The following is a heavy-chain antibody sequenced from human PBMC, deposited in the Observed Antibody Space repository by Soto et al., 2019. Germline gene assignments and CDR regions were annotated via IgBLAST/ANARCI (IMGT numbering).Heavy chain of an antibody. J-gene: IGHJ3*02. D-gene: IGHD3-22*01. V-gene: IGHV1-3*01. CDR1: GYTFTSYA. CDR3: ARTRTYDSSEHDAFDI. CDR2: INAGNGNT. Sequence: QVQLVQSGAEVKKPGASVKVSCKASGYTFTSYAMHWVRQAPGQRLEWMGWINAGNGNTKYSQKFQGRVTITRDTSASTAYMELSRLRSEDTAVYYCARTRTYDSSEHDAFDIWGQGTMVTVSS.